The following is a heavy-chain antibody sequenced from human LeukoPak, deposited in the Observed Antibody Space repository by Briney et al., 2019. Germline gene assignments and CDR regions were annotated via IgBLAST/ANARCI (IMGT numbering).Heavy chain of an antibody. V-gene: IGHV4-4*02. CDR2: IYHSGST. CDR1: GGSICSSNW. D-gene: IGHD5-24*01. CDR3: AREAREGHVFDI. J-gene: IGHJ3*02. Sequence: SETLSLTCAVSGGSICSSNWWSWVRQPPGKGLEWIGEIYHSGSTYYNPSLKSRVTISVDTSKNQFSLKLSSVTAADTAVYYCAREAREGHVFDIWGQGTMVTVSS.